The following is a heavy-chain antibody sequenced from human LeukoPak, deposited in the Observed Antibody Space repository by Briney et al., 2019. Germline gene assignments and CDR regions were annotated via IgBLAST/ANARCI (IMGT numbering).Heavy chain of an antibody. Sequence: GGSLRLSCAASEFSVGSNYMTWVRQAPGKGLEWVSLIYSGGSTYYADSVKGRFTISRDNSRNTVYLQMNSLRAEDTAVYYCANDLGWIQLNLGRGQGTLVTVSS. J-gene: IGHJ4*02. CDR1: EFSVGSNY. V-gene: IGHV3-66*01. CDR2: IYSGGST. CDR3: ANDLGWIQLNLG. D-gene: IGHD5-18*01.